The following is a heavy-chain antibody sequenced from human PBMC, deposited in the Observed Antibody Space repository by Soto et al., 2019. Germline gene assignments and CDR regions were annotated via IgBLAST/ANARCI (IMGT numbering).Heavy chain of an antibody. Sequence: GSLRLSCAASGFTFSNYAMSWVRQAPGKGLEWVSVIIGGGGNTNYADSVRGRFTISRDNSKNTLYLQMNSLRAEDTAVYYCAKYTNYYYFYYYMDVWGKGTTVTVSS. CDR2: IIGGGGNT. V-gene: IGHV3-23*01. D-gene: IGHD4-4*01. CDR1: GFTFSNYA. CDR3: AKYTNYYYFYYYMDV. J-gene: IGHJ6*03.